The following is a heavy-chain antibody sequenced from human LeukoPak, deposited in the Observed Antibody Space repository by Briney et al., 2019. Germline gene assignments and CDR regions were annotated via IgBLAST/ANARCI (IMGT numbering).Heavy chain of an antibody. CDR1: GFTFSSYA. Sequence: PGGSLRLSCAASGFTFSSYAMSWVRQAPGKGLEWVSGISGSGGSTYYADSVKGRFTISRDNSKNTLFLQMNSLRAEDTAVYYCATEKFYSGTYLHRYFDYWGQGTLVTVSS. D-gene: IGHD1-26*01. V-gene: IGHV3-23*01. CDR2: ISGSGGST. J-gene: IGHJ4*02. CDR3: ATEKFYSGTYLHRYFDY.